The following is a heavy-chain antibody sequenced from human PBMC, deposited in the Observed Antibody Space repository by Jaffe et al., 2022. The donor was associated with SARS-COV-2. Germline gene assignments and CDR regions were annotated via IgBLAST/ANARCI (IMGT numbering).Heavy chain of an antibody. CDR3: ARVDRCSGWYTCDY. CDR1: GYTFTSYA. D-gene: IGHD6-19*01. Sequence: QVQLVQSGAEVKKPGASVKVSCKASGYTFTSYAMHWVRQAPGQRLEWMGWINAGNGNTKYSQKFQGRVTITRDTSASTAYMELSSLRSEDTAVYYCARVDRCSGWYTCDYWGQGTLVTVSS. CDR2: INAGNGNT. V-gene: IGHV1-3*01. J-gene: IGHJ4*02.